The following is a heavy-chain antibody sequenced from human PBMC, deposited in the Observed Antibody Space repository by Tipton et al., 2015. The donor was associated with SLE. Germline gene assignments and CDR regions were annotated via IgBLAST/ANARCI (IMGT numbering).Heavy chain of an antibody. Sequence: TLSLTCAVYGGSFSGYYWSWIRQPPGKGLEWIGYIYYSGSTYYNPSLKSRVTTSVDTSKNQFSLKLSSVSAADTAVYYCAREVHYYDSSGYPDYWGQGTLVTVSS. CDR3: AREVHYYDSSGYPDY. CDR1: GGSFSGYY. CDR2: IYYSGST. J-gene: IGHJ4*02. V-gene: IGHV4-30-4*08. D-gene: IGHD3-22*01.